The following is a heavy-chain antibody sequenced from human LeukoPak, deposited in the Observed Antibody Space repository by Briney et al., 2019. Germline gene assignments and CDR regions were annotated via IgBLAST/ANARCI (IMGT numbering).Heavy chain of an antibody. CDR2: ISPSSSAI. D-gene: IGHD6-13*01. J-gene: IGHJ4*02. CDR1: GFTFSSYS. CDR3: AKMVRSWYDYFDY. V-gene: IGHV3-48*01. Sequence: PGGSLRLSCAASGFTFSSYSMDWVRQAPGKGLAWVSYISPSSSAIFYADSVKGRFTISRDNSKNTLYLQMNSLRAEDTAVYYCAKMVRSWYDYFDYWGQGTLVTVSS.